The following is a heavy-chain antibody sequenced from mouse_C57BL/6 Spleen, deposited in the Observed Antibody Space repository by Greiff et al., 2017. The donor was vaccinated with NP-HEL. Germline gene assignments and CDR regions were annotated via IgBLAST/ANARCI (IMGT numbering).Heavy chain of an antibody. CDR3: ARENCYGYCEYDFEG. J-gene: IGHJ1*03. V-gene: IGHV1-55*01. Sequence: QVQLQQSGPELVKPGASVKMSCKASGYTFTSYWITWVKQRPGQGLEWIGDIYPGSGGTNYNEKFKSKATLTVDTSSSPAYMQLSSLTSEDSAVYYCARENCYGYCEYDFEGRGKGTTVTVA. CDR2: IYPGSGGT. D-gene: IGHD2-2*01. CDR1: GYTFTSYW.